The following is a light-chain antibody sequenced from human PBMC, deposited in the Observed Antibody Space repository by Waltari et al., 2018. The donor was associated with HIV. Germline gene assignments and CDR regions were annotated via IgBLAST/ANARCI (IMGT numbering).Light chain of an antibody. V-gene: IGLV1-40*01. Sequence: QSVLTQPPSVSGAPGKRVPISCTGSSSNIGAGYDVNWSQQLPGTAPKLLICNNSNRPSGVPDRFSGSKSGTSASLAITGLQAEDEADYYCQSYDSSLSGSDVFGTGTKVTVL. CDR1: SSNIGAGYD. CDR3: QSYDSSLSGSDV. CDR2: NNS. J-gene: IGLJ1*01.